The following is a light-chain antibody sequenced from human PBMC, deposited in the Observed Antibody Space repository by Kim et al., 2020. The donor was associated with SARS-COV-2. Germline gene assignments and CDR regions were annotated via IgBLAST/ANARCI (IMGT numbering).Light chain of an antibody. Sequence: EIVMTQSPATLSVSPGERATLSCRASQSVSSNLAWYQQKPGLAPRLLIYGASTRATGIPARFSGSGSGTEFTLTISSLQSEDFAVYYCQQYNNWPPYTFGQGTKLEI. CDR2: GAS. CDR1: QSVSSN. V-gene: IGKV3-15*01. CDR3: QQYNNWPPYT. J-gene: IGKJ2*01.